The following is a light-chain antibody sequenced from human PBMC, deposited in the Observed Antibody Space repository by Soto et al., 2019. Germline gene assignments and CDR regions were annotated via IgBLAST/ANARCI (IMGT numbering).Light chain of an antibody. CDR3: QQDGSSGT. J-gene: IGKJ1*01. Sequence: EMVLTQSPGTLSLSPGERATLSCRASQSVSNNYLAWYQQKPGQAPRLLIYGASNRATGIPDRFSGSGSGTDFTLTISRLEPEDCAVYYCQQDGSSGTFGQGTEVEIK. V-gene: IGKV3-20*01. CDR1: QSVSNNY. CDR2: GAS.